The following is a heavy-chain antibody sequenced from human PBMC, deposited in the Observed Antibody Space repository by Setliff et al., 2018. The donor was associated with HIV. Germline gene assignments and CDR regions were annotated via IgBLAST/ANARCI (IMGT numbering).Heavy chain of an antibody. CDR2: SGST. J-gene: IGHJ4*02. V-gene: IGHV4-61*01. D-gene: IGHD6-13*01. Sequence: SETLSLTCTVSGGSASNSRYYWAWIRQPPGKGLEYSGSTNYNPSLKSRVTISVDTSKNQFSLKLSSVTAADTAVYYCARVPVIAAAGKEVGDYWGQGTLVTVSS. CDR1: GGSASNSRYY. CDR3: ARVPVIAAAGKEVGDY.